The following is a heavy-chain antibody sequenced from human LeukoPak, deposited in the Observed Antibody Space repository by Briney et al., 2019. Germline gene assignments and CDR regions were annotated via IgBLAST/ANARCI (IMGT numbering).Heavy chain of an antibody. CDR3: ATSITIFGVVTDHDAFDI. CDR2: ISGSGGST. D-gene: IGHD3-3*01. Sequence: GGSLRLSCAASGFTFSSYAMSWVRQAPGKGLEWVSAISGSGGSTYYADSVKGRFTISRDNSKNTLYLQMNSLRAEDTAVYYCATSITIFGVVTDHDAFDIWGQGTMATVSS. CDR1: GFTFSSYA. V-gene: IGHV3-23*01. J-gene: IGHJ3*02.